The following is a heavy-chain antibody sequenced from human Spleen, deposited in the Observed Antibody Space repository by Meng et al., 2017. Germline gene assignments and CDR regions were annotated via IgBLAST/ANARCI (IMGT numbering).Heavy chain of an antibody. CDR1: GYTFTSYA. CDR3: ARDEDISAAGKLFGDY. CDR2: SNAGNGNT. D-gene: IGHD6-25*01. J-gene: IGHJ4*02. Sequence: ASVKVSCKASGYTFTSYAMHWVRQAPGQRLEWMGWSNAGNGNTKYSQEFQGRVTITRDTSASTAYMELSGLRSDDTAMYYCARDEDISAAGKLFGDYWGQGTLVTVSS. V-gene: IGHV1-3*02.